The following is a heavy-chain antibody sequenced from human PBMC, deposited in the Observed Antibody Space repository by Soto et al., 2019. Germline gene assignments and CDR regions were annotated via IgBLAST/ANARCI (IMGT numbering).Heavy chain of an antibody. CDR3: ARRPPFYASEISRFDI. Sequence: SETLSLTXGVSGDSISNSGNYWGWIRRPPGKGLEWIGTMDYSGDTSYNPSLRSRVTISADTSKNQFSPRLSSVSVADTAVYYRARRPPFYASEISRFDIWCQGALVTVSS. D-gene: IGHD3-9*01. J-gene: IGHJ4*02. V-gene: IGHV4-39*01. CDR2: MDYSGDT. CDR1: GDSISNSGNY.